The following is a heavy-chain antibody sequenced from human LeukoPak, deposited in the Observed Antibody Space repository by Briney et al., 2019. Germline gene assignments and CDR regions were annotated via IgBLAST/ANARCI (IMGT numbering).Heavy chain of an antibody. V-gene: IGHV3-7*01. CDR1: GFTFSSYW. CDR2: IKQDGSEK. CDR3: ARGITMVRGVIKV. Sequence: GGSLRLSCAASGFTFSSYWMSWVRQAPGKGLEGVANIKQDGSEKYYVDSVKGRFTISRDNAKNSLYLQMNSLRAEDTAVYYCARGITMVRGVIKVWGQGTLVTVSS. D-gene: IGHD3-10*01. J-gene: IGHJ4*02.